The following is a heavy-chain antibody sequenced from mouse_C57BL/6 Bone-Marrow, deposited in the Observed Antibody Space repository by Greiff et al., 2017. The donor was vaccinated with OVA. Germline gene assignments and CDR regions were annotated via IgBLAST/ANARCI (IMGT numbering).Heavy chain of an antibody. D-gene: IGHD1-1*01. V-gene: IGHV1-55*01. CDR1: GYTFTSYW. CDR2: IYPGSGST. CDR3: VSIYYYGSSYDYYAMDY. J-gene: IGHJ4*01. Sequence: LQQPGAELVKPGASVKMSCKASGYTFTSYWITWVKQRPGQGLEWIGDIYPGSGSTNYNEKFKSKATLTVDTSSSTAYMQLSSLTSEDSAVYYCVSIYYYGSSYDYYAMDYWGQGTSVTVSS.